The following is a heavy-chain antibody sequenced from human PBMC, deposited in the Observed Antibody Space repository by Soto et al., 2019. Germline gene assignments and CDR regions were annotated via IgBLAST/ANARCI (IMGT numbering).Heavy chain of an antibody. V-gene: IGHV5-51*01. CDR2: IYPGDSET. D-gene: IGHD5-12*01. J-gene: IGHJ6*02. CDR1: GYSFTTNW. CDR3: ARVRDGYKYYYYYGMDV. Sequence: GESLKISCKGSGYSFTTNWIGWVRQMPGKGLEWMGIIYPGDSETRYSPSFQGQVTISADKSISTAYLQWSSLKASDTAKYYCARVRDGYKYYYYYGMDVWGQGTTVTVSS.